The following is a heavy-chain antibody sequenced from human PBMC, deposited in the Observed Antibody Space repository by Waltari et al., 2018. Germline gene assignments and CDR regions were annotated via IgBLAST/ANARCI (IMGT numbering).Heavy chain of an antibody. J-gene: IGHJ4*02. D-gene: IGHD6-19*01. V-gene: IGHV4-34*01. CDR2: INQSGST. CDR1: GGSFIGYY. CDR3: ARGRIAVAGAYFDY. Sequence: QVQLQQWGAGLFKPSETLSLTCVVYGGSFIGYYCRGIRQPPGKGLEWIGEINQSGSTNYNPSLKSRVTISVETSKNQFALKLSSVTAADTAVYYCARGRIAVAGAYFDYWGQGTLVTVSS.